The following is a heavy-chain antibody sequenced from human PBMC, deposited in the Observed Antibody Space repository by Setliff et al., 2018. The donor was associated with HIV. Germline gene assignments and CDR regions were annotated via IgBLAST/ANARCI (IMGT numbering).Heavy chain of an antibody. CDR2: INNDGSIT. Sequence: HPGGSLRLSCRASGFTFSGYWIHWVRQAPGKGLEWVSRINNDGSITSYADSVKGRFTISRDNAKNTLYLQMNSLRAEDTAVYYCTSDPPASGWTLAYWGQGALVTVSS. V-gene: IGHV3-74*01. CDR3: TSDPPASGWTLAY. D-gene: IGHD6-19*01. J-gene: IGHJ4*02. CDR1: GFTFSGYW.